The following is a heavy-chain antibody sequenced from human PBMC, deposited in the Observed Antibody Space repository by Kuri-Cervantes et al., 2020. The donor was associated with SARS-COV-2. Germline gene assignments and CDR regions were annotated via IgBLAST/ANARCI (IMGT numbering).Heavy chain of an antibody. CDR1: GGSISSYY. J-gene: IGHJ4*02. Sequence: ETLSLTCTVSGGSISSYYWSWIRQPAGKGLEWIGRIYTSGSTNYNPSLKSRVTMSVDTSKNQFSLKLSSVTAADTAVYYCARAQDYYDSSGSITLFDYWGQGTLVTVSS. D-gene: IGHD3-22*01. CDR3: ARAQDYYDSSGSITLFDY. V-gene: IGHV4-4*07. CDR2: IYTSGST.